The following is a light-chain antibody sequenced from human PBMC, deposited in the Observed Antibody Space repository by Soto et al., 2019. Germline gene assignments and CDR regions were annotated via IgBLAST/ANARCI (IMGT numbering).Light chain of an antibody. CDR3: QQYNNWPPGT. CDR1: QSVSSN. CDR2: GAS. Sequence: EIVMTQSPATLSVSPGERATLSCRASQSVSSNLAWYQQKPGQAPRLLIYGASTRATGIPARFSCSGSGTEFTLTISSLQSEDFAFYYCQQYNNWPPGTFGQGTRLEIK. J-gene: IGKJ5*01. V-gene: IGKV3-15*01.